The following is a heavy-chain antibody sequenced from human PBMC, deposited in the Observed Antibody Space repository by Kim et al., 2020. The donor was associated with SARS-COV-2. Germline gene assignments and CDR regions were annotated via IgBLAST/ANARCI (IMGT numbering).Heavy chain of an antibody. D-gene: IGHD3-10*01. CDR2: IKSKTDGGST. V-gene: IGHV3-15*01. CDR1: GFTFSNAW. J-gene: IGHJ4*02. CDR3: TTRFGGLLRKGGFDY. Sequence: GGSLRLSCAASGFTFSNAWMSWVRQAPGKGLEWVGRIKSKTDGGSTDYAAPVKGRITISRDDSKNTLYLQMNSLKTEDTAVYYCTTRFGGLLRKGGFDYCGQRALFSFSS.